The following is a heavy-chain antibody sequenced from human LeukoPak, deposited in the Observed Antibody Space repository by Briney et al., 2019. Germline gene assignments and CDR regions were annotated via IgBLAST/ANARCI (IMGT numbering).Heavy chain of an antibody. V-gene: IGHV3-30*02. CDR2: IRYDGSNK. D-gene: IGHD5-18*01. Sequence: GGSLRLSCAASGFTFSSYGMHWVRQAPGKGLEWVAFIRYDGSNKYYADSVKGRFTISRDNSKNTLYLQMNSLRAEDTAVYYCAKDCGYSEWAAFDYWGQGTLVTVSS. CDR1: GFTFSSYG. CDR3: AKDCGYSEWAAFDY. J-gene: IGHJ4*02.